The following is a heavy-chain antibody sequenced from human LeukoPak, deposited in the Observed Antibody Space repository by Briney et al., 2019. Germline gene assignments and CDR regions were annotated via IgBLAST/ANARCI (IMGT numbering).Heavy chain of an antibody. V-gene: IGHV1-2*02. D-gene: IGHD3-16*01. Sequence: ASVKVSCKASGSTFIDYHINWVRQASGRGPEWMGWINPKSGDASYNQTFHGRVTITMHTSLSTAYMSLNKLRSVDAAVYFCARGEYSNGYPYRLDSRRQGTLVTVSS. CDR2: INPKSGDA. J-gene: IGHJ4*02. CDR3: ARGEYSNGYPYRLDS. CDR1: GSTFIDYH.